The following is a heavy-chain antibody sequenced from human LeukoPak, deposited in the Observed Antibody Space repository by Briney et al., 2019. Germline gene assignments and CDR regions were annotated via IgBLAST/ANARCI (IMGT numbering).Heavy chain of an antibody. V-gene: IGHV4-34*01. CDR2: INHSGST. J-gene: IGHJ6*02. CDR3: ARPRRAAAGTKVYYYYGMDV. CDR1: GGSFSVYY. D-gene: IGHD6-13*01. Sequence: KPSETLSLTCAVYGGSFSVYYWSWIRQPPGKGLEWIGEINHSGSTNYNPSLKSRVTISVDTSKNQFSLKLSSVTAADTAVYYCARPRRAAAGTKVYYYYGMDVWGQGTTVTVSS.